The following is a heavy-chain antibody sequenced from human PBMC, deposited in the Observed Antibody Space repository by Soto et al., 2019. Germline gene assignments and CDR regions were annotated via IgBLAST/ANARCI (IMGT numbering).Heavy chain of an antibody. J-gene: IGHJ4*02. D-gene: IGHD3-22*01. CDR3: AREYGMYYYDSASFEY. CDR1: GFTFNNYA. V-gene: IGHV3-30-3*01. Sequence: QVQLVESGGGVVQPGRSLRLSCAASGFTFNNYAMHWVRQAPGKGLEWVALMSYDGDNEYYADSVKGRFTISRDNSKNTLYLQMDSLRAEDTALYYCAREYGMYYYDSASFEYWGQGSLVTVSS. CDR2: MSYDGDNE.